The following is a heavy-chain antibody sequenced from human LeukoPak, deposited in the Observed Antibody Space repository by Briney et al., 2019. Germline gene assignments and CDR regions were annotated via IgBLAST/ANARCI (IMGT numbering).Heavy chain of an antibody. CDR2: INHSGST. Sequence: SETLSLTCAVYGGSFSGYYWSWIRQPPGKGLEWIGEINHSGSTNYNPSLKSRVTISVDTSKNQFSLKLSSVTAADTAVYYCARGVAAAGPRASRYFDLWGRGTLVTVSS. J-gene: IGHJ2*01. CDR1: GGSFSGYY. D-gene: IGHD6-13*01. V-gene: IGHV4-34*01. CDR3: ARGVAAAGPRASRYFDL.